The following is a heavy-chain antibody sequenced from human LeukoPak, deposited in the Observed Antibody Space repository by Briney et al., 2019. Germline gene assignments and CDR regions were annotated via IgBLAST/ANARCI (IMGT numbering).Heavy chain of an antibody. J-gene: IGHJ4*02. Sequence: PGRSLRLSCATSGFTFNDYAMHWVRQAPGKGLEWVSGISWNGSSIGYADSVKGRFTVSRDNAKNSLYLQMNSLRAADTAFYYCVRDGLLFCSGGNCYSDPFDYWGQGTLVTVSS. CDR2: ISWNGSSI. CDR3: VRDGLLFCSGGNCYSDPFDY. CDR1: GFTFNDYA. V-gene: IGHV3-9*01. D-gene: IGHD2-15*01.